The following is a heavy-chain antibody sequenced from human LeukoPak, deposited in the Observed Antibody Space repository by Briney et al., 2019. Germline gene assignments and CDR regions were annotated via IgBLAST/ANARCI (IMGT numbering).Heavy chain of an antibody. CDR3: ARVSSGSYFGYYYYYMDV. D-gene: IGHD1-26*01. CDR2: INSDGSST. V-gene: IGHV3-74*01. J-gene: IGHJ6*03. Sequence: GGSLRLSCAASGFTFSNYWMHWVRQAPGKGLEWVARINSDGSSTSYADSVKGRFTISRDNAKNTLYLQMNSLRAEDTAVYYCARVSSGSYFGYYYYYMDVWGKGTTVTVSS. CDR1: GFTFSNYW.